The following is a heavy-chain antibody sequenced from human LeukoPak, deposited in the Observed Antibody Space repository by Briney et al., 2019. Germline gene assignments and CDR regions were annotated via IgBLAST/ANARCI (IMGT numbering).Heavy chain of an antibody. Sequence: GGSLRLSCAASGFTFRKYWLHWVRQAPGKGLVWVSRINPDDGSTSYADSVKGRFTISRDNAKSTLYLQMNSLRAEDTAVYYCLTIVETDLDAFDIWGQGIKVTVSS. CDR3: LTIVETDLDAFDI. D-gene: IGHD2-21*01. V-gene: IGHV3-74*01. CDR1: GFTFRKYW. J-gene: IGHJ3*02. CDR2: INPDDGST.